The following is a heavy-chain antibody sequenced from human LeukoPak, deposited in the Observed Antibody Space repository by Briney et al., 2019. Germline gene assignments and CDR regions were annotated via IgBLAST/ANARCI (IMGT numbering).Heavy chain of an antibody. V-gene: IGHV4-39*01. CDR2: IYYSGST. J-gene: IGHJ4*02. CDR3: ARRLSLGFFDY. D-gene: IGHD7-27*01. Sequence: SETLXXTCTVSGGSISSSSYYWGWIRQPPGKGLEWIGSIYYSGSTYYNPSLKSRVTISVDTSKNQFSLKLSSVTAADTAVYYCARRLSLGFFDYWGQGTLVTVSS. CDR1: GGSISSSSYY.